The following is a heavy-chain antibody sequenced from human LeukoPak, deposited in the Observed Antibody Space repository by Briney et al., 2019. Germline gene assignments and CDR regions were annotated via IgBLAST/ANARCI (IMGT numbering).Heavy chain of an antibody. CDR3: ARESHFRDPRPDDAFDI. J-gene: IGHJ3*02. CDR2: IIPIFGIA. CDR1: GGSFNNYA. V-gene: IGHV1-69*04. Sequence: SVKVSCKASGGSFNNYAISRVRQAPGQGLEWMGRIIPIFGIANSAQKFQGRVTITADKSTNTAYMELSSLRSEDTAVYYCARESHFRDPRPDDAFDIWGQGTMVTVSS.